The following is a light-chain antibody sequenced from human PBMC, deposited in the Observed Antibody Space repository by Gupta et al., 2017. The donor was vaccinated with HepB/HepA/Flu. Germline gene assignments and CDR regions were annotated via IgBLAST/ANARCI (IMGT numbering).Light chain of an antibody. V-gene: IGKV3-15*01. Sequence: TPSPATLSVSSGERATLFCRASQSVNSNLAWYQQKPGQAPRLLIYAASTRATGVPARFSGSGSGTEFTLSINSLQSEDFAVYYCQQYNNWPPCSFGQGTKLEIK. CDR3: QQYNNWPPCS. CDR1: QSVNSN. CDR2: AAS. J-gene: IGKJ2*04.